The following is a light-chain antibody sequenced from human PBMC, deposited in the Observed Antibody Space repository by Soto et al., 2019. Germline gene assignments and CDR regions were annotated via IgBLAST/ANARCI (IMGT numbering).Light chain of an antibody. Sequence: QSALTQPASVSGSPGQSITISCIGSSSDVGGYNYVSWFQQHPGKAPKLMIYEVSNWPSGVSNRFSGSKSGNTASLTISGLQAEDEADYYCSSYTSSSTYVFGTGTKLTVL. CDR2: EVS. J-gene: IGLJ1*01. V-gene: IGLV2-14*01. CDR1: SSDVGGYNY. CDR3: SSYTSSSTYV.